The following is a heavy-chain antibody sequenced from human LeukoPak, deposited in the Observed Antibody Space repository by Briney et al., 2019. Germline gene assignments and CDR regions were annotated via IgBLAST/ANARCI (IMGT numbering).Heavy chain of an antibody. CDR1: GYTFTSYA. V-gene: IGHV1-18*01. CDR3: ARDLGIAVAGSLLSY. D-gene: IGHD6-19*01. CDR2: ISAYNGNT. Sequence: ASVKVSCKASGYTFTSYAMNWVRQAPGQGLEWMGWISAYNGNTNYAQKLQGRVTMTTDTSTSTSYMELRSLRSDDTAVYYCARDLGIAVAGSLLSYWGQGTLVTVSS. J-gene: IGHJ4*02.